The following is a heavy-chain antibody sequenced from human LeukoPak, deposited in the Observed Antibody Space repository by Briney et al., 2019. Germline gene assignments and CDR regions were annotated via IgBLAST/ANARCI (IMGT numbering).Heavy chain of an antibody. CDR2: VNPNSGGT. CDR1: GYTFTGYY. J-gene: IGHJ4*02. Sequence: GASVKVSCKASGYTFTGYYMHWVRQAPGQGLEWMGWVNPNSGGTNYAQKFQGRVTMTRDTSISTAYMELSRLRSDDTAVYCCAREPTQKHIVVVTALDYWGQGTLVTVSS. V-gene: IGHV1-2*02. D-gene: IGHD2-21*02. CDR3: AREPTQKHIVVVTALDY.